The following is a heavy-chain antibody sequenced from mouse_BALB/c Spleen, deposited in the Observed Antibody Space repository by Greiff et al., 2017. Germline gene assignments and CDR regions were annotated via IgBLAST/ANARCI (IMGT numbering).Heavy chain of an antibody. J-gene: IGHJ4*01. V-gene: IGHV3-2*02. CDR3: ARLDYYGSPYAMDY. CDR1: GYSITSDYA. CDR2: ISYSGST. D-gene: IGHD1-1*01. Sequence: VQLQQSGPGLVKPSQSLSLTCTVTGYSITSDYAWNWIRQFPGNKLEWMGYISYSGSTSYNPSLKSRISITRDTSKNQFFLQLNSVTTEDTATYYCARLDYYGSPYAMDYWGQGTSVTVSS.